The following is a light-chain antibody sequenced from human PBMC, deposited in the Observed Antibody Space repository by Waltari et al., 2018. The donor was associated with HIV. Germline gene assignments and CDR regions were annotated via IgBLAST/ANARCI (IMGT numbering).Light chain of an antibody. CDR3: FSYSGSYTSVL. J-gene: IGLJ2*01. CDR1: SSDVGGFNY. V-gene: IGLV2-11*01. Sequence: QSALTQPRSVSGSPAQSVTISCPGTSSDVGGFNYVSWYQQHPGKAPKLIIYDVSKRPSGVPDRFSGSKSGNTASLTISGLQAEDEADYYCFSYSGSYTSVLFGGGTKLTVL. CDR2: DVS.